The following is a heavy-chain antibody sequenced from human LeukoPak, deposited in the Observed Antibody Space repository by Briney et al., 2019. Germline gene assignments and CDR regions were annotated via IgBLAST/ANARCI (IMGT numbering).Heavy chain of an antibody. D-gene: IGHD1-1*01. CDR3: ARGEYTSGTFRGYYFDY. V-gene: IGHV3-23*01. CDR1: GFTFSSYW. Sequence: PGGSLRLSCAASGFTFSSYWMSWVRQAPGKGLEWVSGISGSGGRTYYADSVKGRFTISRDISKNTLYLQMNSLRAEDTAVYSCARGEYTSGTFRGYYFDYWGQGTLVTVSS. CDR2: ISGSGGRT. J-gene: IGHJ4*02.